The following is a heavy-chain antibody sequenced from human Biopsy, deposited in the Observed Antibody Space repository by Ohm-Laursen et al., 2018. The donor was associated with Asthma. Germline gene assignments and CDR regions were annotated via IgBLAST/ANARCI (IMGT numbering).Heavy chain of an antibody. J-gene: IGHJ4*02. CDR3: ARKAGSCISRTCYSLDF. Sequence: SVKVSCKSLGGTFNTYVIGWVRQAPGQGLEWMGGINSVFGTTTYPQKFQDRVTITADDFTSTVFMELSSLRSEDTAVYYCARKAGSCISRTCYSLDFWGQGTLVTVSS. D-gene: IGHD2-2*01. CDR2: INSVFGTT. V-gene: IGHV1-69*13. CDR1: GGTFNTYV.